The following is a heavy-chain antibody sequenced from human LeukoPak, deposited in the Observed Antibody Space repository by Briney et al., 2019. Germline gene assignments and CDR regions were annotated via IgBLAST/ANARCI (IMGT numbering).Heavy chain of an antibody. Sequence: GGSLRLSCAASGFTFSSHWMTWVRQAPGKGLEWVANIKQDGSAKYYVDSVKGRFTISRDNAKNSLYLQMNSLRAEDTAVYYCARRYFDSWGQGTLVTVSS. CDR1: GFTFSSHW. V-gene: IGHV3-7*03. J-gene: IGHJ4*02. CDR3: ARRYFDS. CDR2: IKQDGSAK.